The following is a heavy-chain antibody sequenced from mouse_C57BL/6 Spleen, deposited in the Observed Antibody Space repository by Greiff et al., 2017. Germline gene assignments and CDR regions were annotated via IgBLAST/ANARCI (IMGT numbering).Heavy chain of an antibody. J-gene: IGHJ3*01. Sequence: VQLKESGGGLVQPKGSLKLSCAASGFTFNTYAMHWVRQAPGKGLEWVARIRSKSSNYATYYADSVKDRFTISRDDSQSMLYLQMNNLKTEDTAMYYCVRGQSPPITTVVSPSFAYWGQGTLVTVSA. CDR3: VRGQSPPITTVVSPSFAY. CDR2: IRSKSSNYAT. D-gene: IGHD1-1*01. V-gene: IGHV10-3*01. CDR1: GFTFNTYA.